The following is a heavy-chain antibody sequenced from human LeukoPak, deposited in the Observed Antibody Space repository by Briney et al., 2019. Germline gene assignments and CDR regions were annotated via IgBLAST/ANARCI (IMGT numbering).Heavy chain of an antibody. D-gene: IGHD6-13*01. CDR2: IYYSGST. CDR3: ARALIAAAGIWSFDL. CDR1: GGSISSSSYY. V-gene: IGHV4-39*07. Sequence: SETLSLTCTVSGGSISSSSYYWGWIRQPPGKGLEWIGSIYYSGSTYYNPSLKSRVTISVDTSKNQFSLKLSSVTAADTAVSYCARALIAAAGIWSFDLGGRGTLATVS. J-gene: IGHJ2*01.